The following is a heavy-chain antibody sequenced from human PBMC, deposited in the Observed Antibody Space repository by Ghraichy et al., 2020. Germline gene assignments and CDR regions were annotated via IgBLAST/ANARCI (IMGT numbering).Heavy chain of an antibody. Sequence: SETLSLTCSVSGGSISSYYWSWIRQPPGKGLEWIGYIYYSGSTNYNPSLKSRVTISIDTSKNQFSLKLSSVTAADTAVYYCATTLYSSGWHTFDHWGQGTLVTVSS. CDR1: GGSISSYY. CDR3: ATTLYSSGWHTFDH. D-gene: IGHD6-19*01. J-gene: IGHJ4*02. CDR2: IYYSGST. V-gene: IGHV4-59*08.